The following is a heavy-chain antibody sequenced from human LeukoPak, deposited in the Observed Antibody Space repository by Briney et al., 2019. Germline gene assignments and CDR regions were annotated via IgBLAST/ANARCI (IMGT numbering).Heavy chain of an antibody. CDR2: ISSSSGYI. D-gene: IGHD6-13*01. Sequence: GGSLRLSCAASGFTFSSYSMHWVRQAPGKGLEWVSSISSSSGYIYYADSVKGRFTISRDNAKNSLYLQMNSLRAEDTAVYYCARGGYSSSWQIDYWGQGTLVTVSS. CDR1: GFTFSSYS. CDR3: ARGGYSSSWQIDY. J-gene: IGHJ4*02. V-gene: IGHV3-21*01.